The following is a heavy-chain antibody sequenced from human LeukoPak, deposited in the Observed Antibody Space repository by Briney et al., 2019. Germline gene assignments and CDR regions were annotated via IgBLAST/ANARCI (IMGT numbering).Heavy chain of an antibody. CDR1: GGTFSSYA. J-gene: IGHJ5*02. Sequence: GASVKVSCKASGGTFSSYAISWVRQAPGQRLEWMGRIIPIFGTANYAQKFQGRVTITTDESTSTAYMELSSLRSEDTAVYYCARAPYYYDSSGYYYWFDPWGQGTLVTVSS. D-gene: IGHD3-22*01. CDR3: ARAPYYYDSSGYYYWFDP. CDR2: IIPIFGTA. V-gene: IGHV1-69*05.